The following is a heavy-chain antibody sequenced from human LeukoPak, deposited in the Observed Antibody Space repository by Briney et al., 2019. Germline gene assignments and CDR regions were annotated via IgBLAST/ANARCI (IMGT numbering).Heavy chain of an antibody. CDR1: GGSINSYY. V-gene: IGHV4-59*01. Sequence: SETLSLTCTVSGGSINSYYWSWVRQPPGKGLEWIGYISYSGSTNYNPSLKSRVTLSVDTSKNQISLKLRFVTAADTAVYYCARDLYGEHDSNWFDPWGQGTLVTVSS. CDR3: ARDLYGEHDSNWFDP. D-gene: IGHD4-17*01. J-gene: IGHJ5*02. CDR2: ISYSGST.